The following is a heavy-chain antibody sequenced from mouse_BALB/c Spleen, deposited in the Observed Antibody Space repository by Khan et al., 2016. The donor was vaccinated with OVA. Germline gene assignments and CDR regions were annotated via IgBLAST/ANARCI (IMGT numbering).Heavy chain of an antibody. CDR3: ARLAYYYNSEGFAY. Sequence: EVELVESGGVLVKPGGSLKLSCAASGFTFSTYGMSWVRQIPDKRLVWVATISSGGSYTYYPDSVKGRFTISRDNAKNTLYLQMNSLNSEDTAMYYCARLAYYYNSEGFAYWGQGTLVTVSA. CDR2: ISSGGSYT. D-gene: IGHD1-1*01. V-gene: IGHV5-6*01. CDR1: GFTFSTYG. J-gene: IGHJ3*01.